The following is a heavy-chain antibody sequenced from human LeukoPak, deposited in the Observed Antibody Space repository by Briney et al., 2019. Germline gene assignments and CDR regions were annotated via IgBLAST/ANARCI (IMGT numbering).Heavy chain of an antibody. CDR2: IYHSGGT. D-gene: IGHD5-12*01. V-gene: IGHV4-30-2*01. CDR1: GGSISRGGYS. CDR3: ARGGYSGYADFFYFEI. Sequence: KASETLSLTCVVSGGSISRGGYSGDWIRQRPGKGLEWIGYIYHSGGTYYNPSPKSRVTISVDRSKNQFSLKLSSVPAADTAVYYCARGGYSGYADFFYFEIWGQGTMVTVSS. J-gene: IGHJ3*02.